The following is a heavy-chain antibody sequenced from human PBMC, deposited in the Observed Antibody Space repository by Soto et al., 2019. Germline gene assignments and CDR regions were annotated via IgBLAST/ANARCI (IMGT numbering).Heavy chain of an antibody. J-gene: IGHJ3*02. V-gene: IGHV3-33*01. D-gene: IGHD4-17*01. CDR3: ARDLSGDYGALDT. CDR1: GFTFSSYG. Sequence: QVQLVESGGGVVQPGRSLRLSCAASGFTFSSYGMHWARQAPGKGLEWVAVIWYDGSNKVYADSVKGRFTISRDNSKNTLYLQMNSLRAEDTAVYYCARDLSGDYGALDTWGQGTMVTVSS. CDR2: IWYDGSNK.